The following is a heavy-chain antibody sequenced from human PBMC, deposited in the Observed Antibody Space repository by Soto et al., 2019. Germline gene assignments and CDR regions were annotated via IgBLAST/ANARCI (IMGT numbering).Heavy chain of an antibody. Sequence: QVQLQESGPGLVKPSQTLSLTCTVSGGSISSGGYYWSWIRQHPGKGLEWIGYIYYSGSTYYNPSLKSRFTISVDTSKSQFSLKLSSVTAADTAVYYCAREGGIVGATAADYWGQGTLVPVSS. J-gene: IGHJ4*02. CDR2: IYYSGST. CDR3: AREGGIVGATAADY. V-gene: IGHV4-31*03. D-gene: IGHD1-26*01. CDR1: GGSISSGGYY.